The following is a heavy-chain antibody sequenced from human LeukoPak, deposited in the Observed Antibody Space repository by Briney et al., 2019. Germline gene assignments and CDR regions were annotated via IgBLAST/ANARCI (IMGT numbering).Heavy chain of an antibody. CDR1: GFSLSDYD. J-gene: IGHJ4*02. V-gene: IGHV3-48*03. CDR3: ARETSHCGGDCYDY. CDR2: INAGSSSI. Sequence: GGSLRLSCTASGFSLSDYDINWVRQAPGRGLEWVSYINAGSSSIYYADSLKGRFTISRDDAKNSVYLQLNSLRAEDTALYYCARETSHCGGDCYDYWGQGTLGTVSS. D-gene: IGHD2-21*01.